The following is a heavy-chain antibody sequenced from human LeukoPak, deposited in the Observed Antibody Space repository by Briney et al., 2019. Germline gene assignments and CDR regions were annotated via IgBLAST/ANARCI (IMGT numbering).Heavy chain of an antibody. D-gene: IGHD1-26*01. CDR3: ARDQGQWELLRDYYYGMDV. V-gene: IGHV3-21*01. J-gene: IGHJ6*02. CDR1: GFTFSNAW. CDR2: ISSSSSYI. Sequence: AGGSLRLSCAASGFTFSNAWMSWVRQAPGKGLEWVSSISSSSSYIYYADSVKGRFTISRDNAKNSLYLQMNSLRAEDTAVYYCARDQGQWELLRDYYYGMDVWGQGTTVTVSS.